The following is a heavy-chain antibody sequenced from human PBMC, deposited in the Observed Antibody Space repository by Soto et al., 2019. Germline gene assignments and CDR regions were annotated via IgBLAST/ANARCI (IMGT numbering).Heavy chain of an antibody. J-gene: IGHJ6*02. CDR1: GFAFSTYW. Sequence: GGSLRLSCAASGFAFSTYWMSWVRQAPGKGLEWVANIKQDGSETYYVDFVKGRFAISRDNAKNSVYLQMNNLRAEDTDVKYRARDRRPTIYNVLDFGAQGPTVTVSS. V-gene: IGHV3-7*05. CDR3: ARDRRPTIYNVLDF. CDR2: IKQDGSET.